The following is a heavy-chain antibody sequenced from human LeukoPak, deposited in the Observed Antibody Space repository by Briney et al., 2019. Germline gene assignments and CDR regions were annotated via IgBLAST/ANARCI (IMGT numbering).Heavy chain of an antibody. CDR1: GFSLSTSGMR. J-gene: IGHJ5*02. CDR3: AREQQLVGGWFDP. D-gene: IGHD6-13*01. CDR2: IDWDDDK. Sequence: SGPALVNPTQTLTLTCAFSGFSLSTSGMRVSWIRQPPGKALEWLARIDWDDDKFYSTSLKTRLTISKDTSINQVVLTMTNMDPVDTATYYCAREQQLVGGWFDPWGQGTLVTVSS. V-gene: IGHV2-70*04.